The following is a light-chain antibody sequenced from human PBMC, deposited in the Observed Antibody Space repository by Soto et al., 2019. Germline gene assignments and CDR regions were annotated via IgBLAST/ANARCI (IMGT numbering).Light chain of an antibody. V-gene: IGLV8-61*01. CDR3: VLYMTGGIIV. J-gene: IGLJ3*02. CDR1: SGSVSPTHY. CDR2: NTT. Sequence: QTVVTQEPSFSVSPGQTVTLTCGLSSGSVSPTHYPSWYQQTPGQPPRTLIYNTTILSSGVPYRFSGSILENRAALTIAGAQADDEADYYCVLYMTGGIIVFGGGTKLTVL.